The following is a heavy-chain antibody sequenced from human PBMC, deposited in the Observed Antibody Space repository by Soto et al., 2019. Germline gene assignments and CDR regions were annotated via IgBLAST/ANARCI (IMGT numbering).Heavy chain of an antibody. D-gene: IGHD3-10*01. V-gene: IGHV1-18*01. CDR3: ARVILWFGQLSSYMDV. Sequence: QVQLVQSGAEVKKPGASVKVSCTASGYTFTSYGISWVRQAPGQGLEWMGWISAYNGNTNYAQKLQGRVTITPDTPTRTGYMELGSLQSDDPAVNYCARVILWFGQLSSYMDVWGKGTTVTVSS. CDR1: GYTFTSYG. J-gene: IGHJ6*03. CDR2: ISAYNGNT.